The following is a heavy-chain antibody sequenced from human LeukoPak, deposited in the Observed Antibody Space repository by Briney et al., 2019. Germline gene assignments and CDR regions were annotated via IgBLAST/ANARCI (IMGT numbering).Heavy chain of an antibody. V-gene: IGHV3-21*01. CDR2: ISSSSSYI. J-gene: IGHJ3*02. D-gene: IGHD4-17*01. CDR3: ARDRLRTAFDI. Sequence: GGSLRLSCAASGFTFSSYSMNWVRQAPGKGLEWVSSISSSSSYIYYADSVKGRFTISRDNAKNSLYLQMNSLRAEDTAVYYRARDRLRTAFDIWGQGTMVTVSS. CDR1: GFTFSSYS.